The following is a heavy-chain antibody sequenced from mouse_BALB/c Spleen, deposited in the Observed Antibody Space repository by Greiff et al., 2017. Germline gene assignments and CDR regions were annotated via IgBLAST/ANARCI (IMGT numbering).Heavy chain of an antibody. Sequence: EVRLQQSGAELVTPGASVTLSCTASGFTFTDTYMHWVKQRPEQGLEWIGRIDPANGNTKYDPKFPGEATITADTSSITAYLQLSSLTSEDAAVYCCDRSFAYWGQGTLVTVSA. J-gene: IGHJ3*01. CDR3: DRSFAY. CDR2: IDPANGNT. V-gene: IGHV14-3*02. CDR1: GFTFTDTY.